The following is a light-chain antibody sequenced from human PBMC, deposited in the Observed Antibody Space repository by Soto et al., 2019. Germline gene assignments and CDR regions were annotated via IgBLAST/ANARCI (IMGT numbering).Light chain of an antibody. CDR1: SSDVGDYNF. Sequence: QSALPQPASVSGSPGQSITISCTGTSSDVGDYNFVSWYQQLPGKAPQLMIYEVSHRPSGVSNRFSGSKSGNTASLTIYGLLAEDEAHSYCSSHTRSSLGVFGGGTQLTVL. CDR2: EVS. V-gene: IGLV2-14*03. CDR3: SSHTRSSLGV. J-gene: IGLJ3*02.